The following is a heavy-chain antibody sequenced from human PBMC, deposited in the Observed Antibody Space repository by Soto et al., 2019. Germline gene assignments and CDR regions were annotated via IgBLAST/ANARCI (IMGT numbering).Heavy chain of an antibody. CDR1: GGTFSSYA. Sequence: GASVKVSCKASGGTFSSYAISWVRQAPGQGLEWMGGIIPIFGTANYAQKFQGRVTITADESTSTAYMELSSLRSEDTAVYYCARASKGYQLLCWFDPWGQGTLVTVSS. V-gene: IGHV1-69*13. D-gene: IGHD2-2*01. CDR2: IIPIFGTA. J-gene: IGHJ5*02. CDR3: ARASKGYQLLCWFDP.